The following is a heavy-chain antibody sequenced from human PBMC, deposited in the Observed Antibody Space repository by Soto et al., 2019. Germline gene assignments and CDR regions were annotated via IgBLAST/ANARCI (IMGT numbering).Heavy chain of an antibody. V-gene: IGHV3-23*01. Sequence: GGALRLSCAASGFTFIRYAMSWVLQTPGKGLEWVSTISGTGGSTYYPDSVKGRFTISRDNSKNTVYLQMNSLRAEDAAVYYCAKEMTSGYYLFDYWGQGPLVTVSS. CDR3: AKEMTSGYYLFDY. D-gene: IGHD3-22*01. CDR1: GFTFIRYA. J-gene: IGHJ4*02. CDR2: ISGTGGST.